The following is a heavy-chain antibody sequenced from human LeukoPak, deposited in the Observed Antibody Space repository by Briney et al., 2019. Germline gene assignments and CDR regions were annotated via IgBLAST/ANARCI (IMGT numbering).Heavy chain of an antibody. J-gene: IGHJ3*02. CDR3: ARDSSGRTHDAFDI. CDR2: IKQDGSEK. CDR1: GFTFSGYW. Sequence: GGSLRLSRGASGFTFSGYWMAWVRQAPGKGLEWVAQIKQDGSEKYYIDSVKGRFTISRDNAKNSLFLQMNILRADDTAAYYCARDSSGRTHDAFDIWGQGTMVTVSS. V-gene: IGHV3-7*05. D-gene: IGHD6-19*01.